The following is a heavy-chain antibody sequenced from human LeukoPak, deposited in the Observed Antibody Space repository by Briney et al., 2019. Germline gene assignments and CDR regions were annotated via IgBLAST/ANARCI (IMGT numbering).Heavy chain of an antibody. CDR2: INTDGGST. CDR1: GFTFSGYW. CDR3: GRGFSIVPAGIPDY. V-gene: IGHV3-74*01. D-gene: IGHD2-2*02. J-gene: IGHJ4*02. Sequence: GGSLRLSCAASGFTFSGYWMSWVRQAPGKGLVWVSRINTDGGSTTYADSVKGRFTISRDNAKNTLYLQMNSLRAEDTAVYYCGRGFSIVPAGIPDYWGLGTLVTVSS.